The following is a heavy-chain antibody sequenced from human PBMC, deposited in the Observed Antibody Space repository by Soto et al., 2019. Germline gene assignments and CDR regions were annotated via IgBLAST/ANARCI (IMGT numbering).Heavy chain of an antibody. D-gene: IGHD6-6*01. CDR3: ARGRSSPNFDP. J-gene: IGHJ5*02. CDR1: GGTFTNYV. CDR2: LIPIFGAA. Sequence: QVQLVQSGAEVRKPGSSVKVSCKISGGTFTNYVISWLRQAPGQGLEWMGGLIPIFGAANLAQKFQGRVTITADESTSTVNRELSILTSEDTAVYYCARGRSSPNFDPWGQGTLVTVSS. V-gene: IGHV1-69*01.